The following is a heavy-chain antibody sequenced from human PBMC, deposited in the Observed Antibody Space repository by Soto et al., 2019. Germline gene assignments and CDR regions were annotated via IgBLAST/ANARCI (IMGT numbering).Heavy chain of an antibody. Sequence: QVQLVESGGGVVQPGRSLRLSCAASGFTFSNHGMHWVRQAPGKGLEWVAGIWSDGTHKDYGDSVKGRFTITRDNPKNTLSLQMDSLRADDTAVYYCAREGPISGTNPFDVWGQGTMVTISS. V-gene: IGHV3-33*01. J-gene: IGHJ3*01. CDR3: AREGPISGTNPFDV. CDR2: IWSDGTHK. D-gene: IGHD1-20*01. CDR1: GFTFSNHG.